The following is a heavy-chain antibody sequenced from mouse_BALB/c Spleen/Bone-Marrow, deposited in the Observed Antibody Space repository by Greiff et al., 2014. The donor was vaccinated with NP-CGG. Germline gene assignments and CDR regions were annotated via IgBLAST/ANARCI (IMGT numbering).Heavy chain of an antibody. Sequence: EVKLEESGGGLVQPGESLKLSCESYEYEFPSHDMSWVRKTPEKRLELVAAINSDGGSTYYPDTMERRFIISRDNSKKTLYLQMSSLRSEDTAFYYCARHGDYYGSSLFAYWGQGTLVTVSA. CDR1: EYEFPSHD. V-gene: IGHV5-2*03. J-gene: IGHJ3*01. CDR2: INSDGGST. D-gene: IGHD1-1*01. CDR3: ARHGDYYGSSLFAY.